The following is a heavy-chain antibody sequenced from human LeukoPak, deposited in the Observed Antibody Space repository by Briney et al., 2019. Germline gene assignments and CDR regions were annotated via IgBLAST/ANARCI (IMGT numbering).Heavy chain of an antibody. Sequence: GGSLRLSCAASGFTFSSYAMHWVRQAPGKGLEWVAVISYDGSNKYYADSVKGRFTISRDSSKNTLYLQMNSLRAEDTAVYYCARDEGRSIAAADGGWFDPWGQGTLVTVSS. D-gene: IGHD6-13*01. J-gene: IGHJ5*02. CDR1: GFTFSSYA. CDR3: ARDEGRSIAAADGGWFDP. CDR2: ISYDGSNK. V-gene: IGHV3-30-3*01.